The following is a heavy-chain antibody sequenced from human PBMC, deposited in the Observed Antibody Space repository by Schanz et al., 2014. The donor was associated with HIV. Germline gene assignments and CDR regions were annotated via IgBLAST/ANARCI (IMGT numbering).Heavy chain of an antibody. V-gene: IGHV3-9*01. Sequence: DVQLVESGGGLVQPGRSLRLSCAASGFTFDDYAMHWVRQVPGKGLEWVSGINWNSGRIGYADAVKGRFTISRDNAKNSLYLQMNSLRAEDTAVYYCAKVLIPMIAVPYYGMDVWGQGTTVTVSS. D-gene: IGHD3-22*01. CDR2: INWNSGRI. J-gene: IGHJ6*02. CDR1: GFTFDDYA. CDR3: AKVLIPMIAVPYYGMDV.